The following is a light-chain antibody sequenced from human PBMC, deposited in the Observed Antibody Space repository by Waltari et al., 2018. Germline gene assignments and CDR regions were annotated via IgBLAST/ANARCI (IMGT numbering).Light chain of an antibody. CDR1: CSDDGSYNL. CDR2: EGS. V-gene: IGLV2-23*01. Sequence: SALTQPASVSGSPGPSITISCPGTCSDDGSYNLVSWYQQPPGKAPKPMIYEGSKRPSGVSNRFSGSKSGNTASLTISGLQAEDEADYYCCSYAGSSTYWVFGGGTKLTVL. J-gene: IGLJ3*02. CDR3: CSYAGSSTYWV.